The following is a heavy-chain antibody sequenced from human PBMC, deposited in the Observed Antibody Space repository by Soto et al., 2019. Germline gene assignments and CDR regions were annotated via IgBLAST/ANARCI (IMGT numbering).Heavy chain of an antibody. V-gene: IGHV1-3*01. D-gene: IGHD6-19*01. CDR2: INAGNGNT. J-gene: IGHJ6*02. CDR1: GYTFTSYA. CDR3: TAVAGTSDKYYYGMDV. Sequence: ASVKVSCKASGYTFTSYAMHWVRQAPGQRLEWMGWINAGNGNTKYSQKFQGRVTITRDTSASTAYMELSSLRSEDTAVYYCTAVAGTSDKYYYGMDVWGQGTTVTVSS.